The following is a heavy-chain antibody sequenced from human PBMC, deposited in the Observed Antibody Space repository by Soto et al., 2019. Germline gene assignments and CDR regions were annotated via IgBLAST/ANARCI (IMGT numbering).Heavy chain of an antibody. J-gene: IGHJ5*02. V-gene: IGHV4-59*01. D-gene: IGHD2-15*01. CDR3: ARSFCSDSVSCNWFDP. CDR1: GDSSSTYY. CDR2: INYSGRT. Sequence: SETLSLTCSVSGDSSSTYYWGWIRQPPGKGLKKIGYINYSGRTNHNHTLKSRVATSVDTSKNQFSLKLSSVTAADTAVYYCARSFCSDSVSCNWFDPWGQGTLVTVSS.